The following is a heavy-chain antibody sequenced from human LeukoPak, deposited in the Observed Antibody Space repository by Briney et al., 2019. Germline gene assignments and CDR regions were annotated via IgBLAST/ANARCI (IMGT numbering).Heavy chain of an antibody. J-gene: IGHJ5*02. Sequence: ETLSLTCTVSGGSISSYSWSWIRQPAGKGLEWIGRIYTSGSTNYNPSLKSRVTMSVDTSKNQFSLKLSSVTAADTAVYYCARHDCSSTSCYRDNWFDPWGQGTLVTVSS. CDR3: ARHDCSSTSCYRDNWFDP. CDR2: IYTSGST. V-gene: IGHV4-4*07. D-gene: IGHD2-2*02. CDR1: GGSISSYS.